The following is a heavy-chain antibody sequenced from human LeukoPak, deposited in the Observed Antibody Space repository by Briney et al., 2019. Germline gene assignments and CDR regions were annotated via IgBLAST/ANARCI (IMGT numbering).Heavy chain of an antibody. J-gene: IGHJ1*01. V-gene: IGHV4-59*01. D-gene: IGHD3-9*01. CDR1: GGSISSYY. CDR2: NYYSGST. CDR3: ARTYYDILTGSTQYFQH. Sequence: SETLSLTCTVSGGSISSYYWSWIRQPPGKGLEWIGYNYYSGSTNYNPSLKSRVTISVDTSKNQFSLKLSSVTAADTAVYYCARTYYDILTGSTQYFQHWGQGTLVTVSS.